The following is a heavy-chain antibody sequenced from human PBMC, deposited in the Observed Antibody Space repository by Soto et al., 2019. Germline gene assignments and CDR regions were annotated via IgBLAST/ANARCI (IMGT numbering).Heavy chain of an antibody. J-gene: IGHJ6*02. CDR3: ARDLGYCSGGSCYGYYYYGMDV. V-gene: IGHV4-59*01. CDR2: IYYSGST. Sequence: XGTLGLTCTVSGGSISSYYWSWIRQPPGKGLEWIGYIYYSGSTNYNPSLKSRVTISVDTSKNQFSLKLSSVTAADTAVYYCARDLGYCSGGSCYGYYYYGMDVWGQGTTVTVSS. D-gene: IGHD2-15*01. CDR1: GGSISSYY.